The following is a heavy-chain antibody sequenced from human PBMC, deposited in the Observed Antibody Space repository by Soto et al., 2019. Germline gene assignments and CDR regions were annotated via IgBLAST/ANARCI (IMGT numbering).Heavy chain of an antibody. Sequence: TSETLSLTCTVSGGSISSYYWSWIRQPPGKGLEWIGYIYYSGSTNYNPSLKSRVTISVDTSKNQFSLKLSSVTAADTAVYYCARQYYYDSSGNFDYWGQGTLVTVSS. CDR2: IYYSGST. CDR1: GGSISSYY. D-gene: IGHD3-22*01. CDR3: ARQYYYDSSGNFDY. V-gene: IGHV4-59*01. J-gene: IGHJ4*02.